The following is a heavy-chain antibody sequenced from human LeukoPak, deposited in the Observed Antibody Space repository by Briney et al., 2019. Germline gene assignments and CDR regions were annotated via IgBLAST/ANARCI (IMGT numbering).Heavy chain of an antibody. CDR1: GGSISSSNW. CDR2: IYHSGST. J-gene: IGHJ5*02. V-gene: IGHV4-4*02. CDR3: ARTTAPAPTGFDP. Sequence: PSETLSLTCAVSGGSISSSNWWSWVRQPPGKGLEWIGDIYHSGSTNYNPSLKSRVTISVDKSKNQFSLKLSSVTAADTAVYYCARTTAPAPTGFDPWGQGTLVTVSS. D-gene: IGHD4-11*01.